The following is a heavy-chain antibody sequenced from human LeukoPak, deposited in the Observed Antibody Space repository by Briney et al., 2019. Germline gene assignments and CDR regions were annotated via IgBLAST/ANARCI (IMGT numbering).Heavy chain of an antibody. CDR1: GFTFSNYW. CDR3: ARSRRVGTSPFYGTDV. V-gene: IGHV3-7*04. Sequence: GGSLRLSCAASGFTFSNYWMSWVRQAPGKGLEWVANINPDGREKSYVDSVKGRFTISRDNAKDSLYLQMNSLRAEDTAVYYCARSRRVGTSPFYGTDVWGQGTTVTVSS. CDR2: INPDGREK. J-gene: IGHJ6*02. D-gene: IGHD5-12*01.